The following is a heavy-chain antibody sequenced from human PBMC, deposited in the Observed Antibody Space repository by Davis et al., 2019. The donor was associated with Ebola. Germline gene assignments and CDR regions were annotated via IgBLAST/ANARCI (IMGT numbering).Heavy chain of an antibody. CDR3: ARVRYFAWLLVLDHYYYDGMYV. Sequence: SDPLSLTCAVSGGSFSGYSWSRIGIPPLNRRAWKGEINLSGSTNYKPFLKVRVTISVDTSKNQFSLKLSSVTAADTAVYYCARVRYFAWLLVLDHYYYDGMYVWGQGTTVTVS. CDR2: INLSGST. CDR1: GGSFSGYS. V-gene: IGHV4-34*01. D-gene: IGHD3-9*01. J-gene: IGHJ6*02.